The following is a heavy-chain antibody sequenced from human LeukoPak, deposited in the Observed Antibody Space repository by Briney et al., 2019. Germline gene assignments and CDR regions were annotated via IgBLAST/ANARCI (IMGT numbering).Heavy chain of an antibody. Sequence: PSQTLSLTCTVSGGSISSGSYYWSWIRQPAGKGLEWIGRIYTSGSTNYNPSLKSRVTISVDTSKNQFSLKLSSVIAADTAVYYCARGEGYNFDYWGQGTLVTVSS. CDR3: ARGEGYNFDY. V-gene: IGHV4-61*02. J-gene: IGHJ4*02. CDR2: IYTSGST. CDR1: GGSISSGSYY. D-gene: IGHD5-24*01.